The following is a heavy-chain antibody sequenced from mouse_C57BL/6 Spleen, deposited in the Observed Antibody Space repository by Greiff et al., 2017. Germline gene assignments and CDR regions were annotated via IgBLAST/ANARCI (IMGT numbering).Heavy chain of an antibody. CDR3: ARDYYGSSYARVY. CDR1: GYTFTSYW. CDR2: IDPSDSET. J-gene: IGHJ4*01. Sequence: VQLQQPGAELVRPGSSVKLSCKASGYTFTSYWMHWVKQRPIQGLEWIGNIDPSDSETHYNQKFKDKATLTVDKSSSTAYMQLSSLTSEDSAVYYCARDYYGSSYARVYWGQGTSVTVSS. D-gene: IGHD1-1*01. V-gene: IGHV1-52*01.